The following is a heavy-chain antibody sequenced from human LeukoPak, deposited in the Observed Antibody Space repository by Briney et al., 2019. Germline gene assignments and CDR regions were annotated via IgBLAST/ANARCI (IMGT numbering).Heavy chain of an antibody. Sequence: PSETLSLTCAVYGGSFSGCYWSWIRQPPGKGLEWIGEINHTGSINYNPSLKSRVTISVDTSKNQFSLKLTSVTAADTAVYYCARGVWYCSSTSCYTRNYYYGMDVWGQGTTVTVSS. D-gene: IGHD2-2*02. CDR1: GGSFSGCY. J-gene: IGHJ6*02. CDR3: ARGVWYCSSTSCYTRNYYYGMDV. CDR2: INHTGSI. V-gene: IGHV4-34*01.